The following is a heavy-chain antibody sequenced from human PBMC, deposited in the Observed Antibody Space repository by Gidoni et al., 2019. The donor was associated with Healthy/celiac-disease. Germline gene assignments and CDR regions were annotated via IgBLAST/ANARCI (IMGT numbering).Heavy chain of an antibody. CDR1: GIALSTRGVG. J-gene: IGHJ4*02. CDR3: AHRRVGYGGDYYFDY. V-gene: IGHV2-5*02. Sequence: QSTLKESGHTLVKPTQTLTLTCTFSGIALSTRGVGVGWIRQPPGKALEWLALIYWDDDKRYSPSLKSRLTITKDTSKNQVVLTITNMDPVDTATYYCAHRRVGYGGDYYFDYWGQGTLVTVSS. D-gene: IGHD2-21*02. CDR2: IYWDDDK.